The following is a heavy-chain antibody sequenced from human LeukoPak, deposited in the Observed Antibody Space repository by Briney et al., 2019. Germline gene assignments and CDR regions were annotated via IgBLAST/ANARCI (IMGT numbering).Heavy chain of an antibody. Sequence: PSETLSLTCTVSRGSISSGSYYWSWIRQPAGKGLEWIGRIDTSGSTNYNPSLKSRVTISVDTSKNQFSVGLTSVTAADTAVFYCARVTTNWYFDLWGRGTLVTVSS. D-gene: IGHD4-17*01. J-gene: IGHJ2*01. CDR2: IDTSGST. CDR1: RGSISSGSYY. V-gene: IGHV4-61*02. CDR3: ARVTTNWYFDL.